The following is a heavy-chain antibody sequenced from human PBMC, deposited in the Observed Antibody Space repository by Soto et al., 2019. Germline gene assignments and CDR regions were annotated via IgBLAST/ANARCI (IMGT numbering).Heavy chain of an antibody. CDR3: ARGLRYDRSGYYYEGNWFDP. Sequence: TLSLTCTVSAGSISSGGYYWSWIRQHPGKGLEWIGYIYYSGSTYYNPSLKSRVTISVDTSKNQFSLQLRSVTVADPAGYYCARGLRYDRSGYYYEGNWFDPCSQGTLVTVSS. CDR1: AGSISSGGYY. J-gene: IGHJ5*02. V-gene: IGHV4-31*03. CDR2: IYYSGST. D-gene: IGHD3-22*01.